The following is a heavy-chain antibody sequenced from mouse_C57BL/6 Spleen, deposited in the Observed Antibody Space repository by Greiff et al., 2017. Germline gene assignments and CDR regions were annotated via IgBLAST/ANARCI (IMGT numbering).Heavy chain of an antibody. D-gene: IGHD2-4*01. CDR3: ARRGYDYSWFAY. Sequence: QVQLQQPGAELVKPGASVKLSCKASGYTFTSYWMHWVKQRPGQGLEWIGMIHPNSGSTNSNEKFKSKATLTVDKSSSTAYMQLSSLTSEDSAVYYCARRGYDYSWFAYWGQGALVTVSA. V-gene: IGHV1-64*01. J-gene: IGHJ3*01. CDR2: IHPNSGST. CDR1: GYTFTSYW.